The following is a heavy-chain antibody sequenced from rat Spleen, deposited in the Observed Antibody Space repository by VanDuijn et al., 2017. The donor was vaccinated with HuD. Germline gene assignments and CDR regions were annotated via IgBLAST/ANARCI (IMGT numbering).Heavy chain of an antibody. J-gene: IGHJ4*01. V-gene: IGHV2S63*01. CDR2: MWSGGST. CDR1: GFSLTDYS. Sequence: EVQLKESGPGLVQPSQTLSLTCTVSGFSLTDYSVHWVRQPPGKGLEWMGVMWSGGSTAYNSTLKSRLSISRDTSKSQVFLKMNSLQTEETAIYYGNRDYYDGYFYVMDAWGQGASVTVSS. CDR3: NRDYYDGYFYVMDA. D-gene: IGHD1-12*03.